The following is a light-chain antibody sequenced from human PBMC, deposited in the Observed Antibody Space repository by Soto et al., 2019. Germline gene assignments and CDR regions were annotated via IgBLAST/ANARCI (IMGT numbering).Light chain of an antibody. CDR2: DAS. J-gene: IGKJ2*01. V-gene: IGKV1-5*01. CDR3: QQYNSYSRYT. CDR1: QSISSW. Sequence: EIQMTQSPSTLSASVGDRVTLTCRASQSISSWLAGYQQKPGKAPKLLIYDASSLESGVPSRFSGSGSGTEFTLTISSLQPDDFATYYCQQYNSYSRYTFGQGTKLEIK.